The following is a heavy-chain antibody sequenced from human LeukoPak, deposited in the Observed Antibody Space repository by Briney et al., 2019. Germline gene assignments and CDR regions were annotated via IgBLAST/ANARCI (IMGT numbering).Heavy chain of an antibody. Sequence: GGSLRLSCAASGFILSNHWMTWVRQAPGKGLEWVANIKQDGSEKYYVDSVKGRFTISRDNAKNSLYLQMNSLRAEDTAVYYCARARVVTKWIDYWGQGTLVTVSS. D-gene: IGHD2-21*02. V-gene: IGHV3-7*03. CDR2: IKQDGSEK. CDR1: GFILSNHW. J-gene: IGHJ4*02. CDR3: ARARVVTKWIDY.